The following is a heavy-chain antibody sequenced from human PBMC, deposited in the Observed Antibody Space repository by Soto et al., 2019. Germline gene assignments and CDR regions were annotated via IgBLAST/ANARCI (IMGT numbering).Heavy chain of an antibody. J-gene: IGHJ4*02. D-gene: IGHD6-19*01. CDR3: AREQAVAGNDYFDY. Sequence: SETLSLTCTVSGGSFSGYYWGWIRQPPGKGLEWIGYIYSSRSSMYSSGSTNYNPSLKSRVTISVDTPKKQFSLKLSSVIAADTAVYYCAREQAVAGNDYFDYWGQGTLVTVSS. V-gene: IGHV4-59*01. CDR1: GGSFSGYY. CDR2: IYSSRSSMYSSGST.